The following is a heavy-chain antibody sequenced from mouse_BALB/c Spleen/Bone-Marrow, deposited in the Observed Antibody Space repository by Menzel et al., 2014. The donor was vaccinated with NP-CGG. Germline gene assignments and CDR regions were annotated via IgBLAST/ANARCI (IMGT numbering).Heavy chain of an antibody. CDR1: GLTFSNYW. V-gene: IGHV6-6*02. D-gene: IGHD1-1*01. CDR2: IRLKSNNYAT. Sequence: EVQRVESGGGLVQPGGSMKLSCVASGLTFSNYWMNWVRQSPEKGLEWVAEIRLKSNNYATHYAESVKGRFTISRDDSKSSVYLQKNNLRPEDTGIYYCTRSLRLFDYWGQGTTLTVSS. J-gene: IGHJ2*01. CDR3: TRSLRLFDY.